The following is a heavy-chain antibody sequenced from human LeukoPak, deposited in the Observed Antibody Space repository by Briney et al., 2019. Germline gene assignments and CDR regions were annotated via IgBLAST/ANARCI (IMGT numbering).Heavy chain of an antibody. CDR1: GYSFASYW. D-gene: IGHD6-13*01. J-gene: IGHJ6*02. Sequence: GESLKISCKGSGYSFASYWISWVRQMPGKGLEWMGRIDPSDSYTNYSPSFQGHVTISADKSISTAYLQWSSLKASDTAMYYCARPPGTDYYYGMDVWGQGTTVTVSS. CDR2: IDPSDSYT. V-gene: IGHV5-10-1*01. CDR3: ARPPGTDYYYGMDV.